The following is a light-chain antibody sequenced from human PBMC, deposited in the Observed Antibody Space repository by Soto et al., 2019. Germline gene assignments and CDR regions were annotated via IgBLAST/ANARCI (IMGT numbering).Light chain of an antibody. CDR3: ETWYSNTHKV. CDR2: LDRSGSN. CDR1: SGHSTYI. J-gene: IGLJ2*01. V-gene: IGLV4-60*02. Sequence: LVLTQSSSASASLGSSVKLTCILSSGHSTYIIAWHQQQPGKVPRFLMTLDRSGSNNRGSGVPDRFSGSSSGADRYLTIFILQFEDEGDYYCETWYSNTHKVFGGGTKLTVL.